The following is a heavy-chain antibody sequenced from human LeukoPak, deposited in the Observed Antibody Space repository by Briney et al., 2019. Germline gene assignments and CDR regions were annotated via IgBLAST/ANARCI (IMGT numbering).Heavy chain of an antibody. Sequence: GGSLRLSCAASKFTFSSYEMNWVRQAPGKGLEWVSYISSSGSTKYYADSVKGRFTISRDNAKNSLYLQMNSLRAEDTAVYYCARGHLSSYYDYFDFWGQGTLVTVSA. D-gene: IGHD4-11*01. CDR1: KFTFSSYE. V-gene: IGHV3-48*03. CDR2: ISSSGSTK. CDR3: ARGHLSSYYDYFDF. J-gene: IGHJ4*02.